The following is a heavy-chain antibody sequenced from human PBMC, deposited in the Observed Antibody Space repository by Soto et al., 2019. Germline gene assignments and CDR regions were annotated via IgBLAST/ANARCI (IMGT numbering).Heavy chain of an antibody. Sequence: PSETLSLTCTVSGGSISSGGYYWSWIRQHPGKGLEWIGYIYYSGSTYYNPSLKSRVTISVDTSKNQFSLKLSSVTAADTAVYYCASLNAGYYYGSGSYSSGPAGFAPWGQGTLVTVSS. J-gene: IGHJ5*02. V-gene: IGHV4-31*03. CDR2: IYYSGST. CDR3: ASLNAGYYYGSGSYSSGPAGFAP. D-gene: IGHD3-10*01. CDR1: GGSISSGGYY.